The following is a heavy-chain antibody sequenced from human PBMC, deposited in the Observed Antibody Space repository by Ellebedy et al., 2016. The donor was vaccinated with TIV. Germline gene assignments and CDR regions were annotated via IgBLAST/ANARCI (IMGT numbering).Heavy chain of an antibody. D-gene: IGHD3-10*01. CDR2: ISYDGSNK. V-gene: IGHV3-30*04. CDR1: GFTFSSYV. Sequence: GGSLRLSXAASGFTFSSYVMHWVRQAPGKGLEWVAVISYDGSNKYYADSVKGRFTISRDNSKNTLYLQMNSLRAEDTAVYYCARATGAYYYGSGSYYPYWGQGTLVTVSS. CDR3: ARATGAYYYGSGSYYPY. J-gene: IGHJ4*02.